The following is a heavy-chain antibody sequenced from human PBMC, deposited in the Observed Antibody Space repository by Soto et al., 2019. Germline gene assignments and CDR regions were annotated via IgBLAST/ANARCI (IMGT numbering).Heavy chain of an antibody. CDR3: ARDLRGAAAGTVDY. D-gene: IGHD6-13*01. J-gene: IGHJ4*02. Sequence: QVQLVESGGGVVQPGRSLRLSCAASGFTFSSYAMHWVRQAPGKGLEWVAVISYDGSNKYYADSVKGRFTISRDNSKNTLYLQMNSLRAEDTSVYYCARDLRGAAAGTVDYWGQGTVVTVSS. CDR1: GFTFSSYA. V-gene: IGHV3-30-3*01. CDR2: ISYDGSNK.